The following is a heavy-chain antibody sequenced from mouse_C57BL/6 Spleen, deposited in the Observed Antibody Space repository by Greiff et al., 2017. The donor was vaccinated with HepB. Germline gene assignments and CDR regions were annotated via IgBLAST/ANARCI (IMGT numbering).Heavy chain of an antibody. CDR2: IYPRSGNT. Sequence: VHLVESGAELARPGASVKLSCKASGYTFTSYGISWVKQRTGQGLEWIGEIYPRSGNTYYNEKFKGKATLTADKSSSTAYMELRSLTSEDSAVYFCARVGYDYDFDYWGQGTTLTVSS. V-gene: IGHV1-81*01. J-gene: IGHJ2*01. CDR1: GYTFTSYG. D-gene: IGHD2-4*01. CDR3: ARVGYDYDFDY.